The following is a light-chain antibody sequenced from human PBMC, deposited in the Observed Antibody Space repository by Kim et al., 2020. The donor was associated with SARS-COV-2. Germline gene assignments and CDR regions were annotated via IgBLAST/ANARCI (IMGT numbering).Light chain of an antibody. CDR2: DAS. V-gene: IGKV3-11*01. CDR3: QQRSNWPPLFT. Sequence: PGKSPTLSCRASQSVSSYLAWYQQKPGQAPRLLIYDASNRATGIPARFSGSGSGTDFTLTISSLEPEDFAVYYCQQRSNWPPLFTFGPGTKVDIK. CDR1: QSVSSY. J-gene: IGKJ3*01.